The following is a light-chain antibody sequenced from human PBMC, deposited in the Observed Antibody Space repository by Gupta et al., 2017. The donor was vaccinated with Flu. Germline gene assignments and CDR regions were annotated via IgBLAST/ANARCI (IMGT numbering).Light chain of an antibody. CDR1: SNDIGAYDY. CDR3: SSSAGSKVI. Sequence: QSITTSSTGTSNDIGAYDYVSRHQQHPGNAPKLMIYEVRKRPAGVPDRFSDSKSGNTAALTVSGLQAEAEADYYCSSSAGSKVIFGGGTKLTVL. CDR2: EVR. J-gene: IGLJ2*01. V-gene: IGLV2-8*01.